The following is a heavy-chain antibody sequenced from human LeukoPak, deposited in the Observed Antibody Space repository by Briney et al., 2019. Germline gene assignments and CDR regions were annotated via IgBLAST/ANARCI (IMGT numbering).Heavy chain of an antibody. J-gene: IGHJ4*02. CDR1: GFTFSDYY. Sequence: GGSLRLSCAASGFTFSDYYMSWIRQAPGKGLEWVSAISGSGGSTYYADSVKGRFTISRDNSKNTLYLQMNSLRAEDTAVYYCAKSFWWGDGFAFFDYWGQGTLVTVSS. D-gene: IGHD5-24*01. V-gene: IGHV3-23*01. CDR2: ISGSGGST. CDR3: AKSFWWGDGFAFFDY.